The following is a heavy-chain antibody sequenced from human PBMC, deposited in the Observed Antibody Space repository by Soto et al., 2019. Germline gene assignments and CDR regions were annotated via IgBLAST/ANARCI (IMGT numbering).Heavy chain of an antibody. D-gene: IGHD3-22*01. CDR3: ARDDDSSGYYHGSYFDY. J-gene: IGHJ4*02. V-gene: IGHV1-69*13. CDR1: GYIFTDFG. CDR2: IIPIFGTA. Sequence: SVKVSCKASGYIFTDFGIHWVRQAPGQGLEWMGGIIPIFGTANYAQKFQGRVTITADESTSTAYMELSSLRSEDTAVYYCARDDDSSGYYHGSYFDYWGQGTLVTVSS.